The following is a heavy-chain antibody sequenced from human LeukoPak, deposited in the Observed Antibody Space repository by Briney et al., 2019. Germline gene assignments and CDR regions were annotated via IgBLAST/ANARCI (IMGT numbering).Heavy chain of an antibody. V-gene: IGHV1-8*01. CDR2: MNTNSGKT. CDR1: GYTFSTYD. J-gene: IGHJ5*02. CDR3: VRAAQEGRDSMTGTHTGNWFDP. D-gene: IGHD3-9*01. Sequence: ASVKVSCKASGYTFSTYDINWVRQVTGQGPEWMGWMNTNSGKTGYSQKFQGRINLTRNTSISTAYMEVSSLRPEDTALYYCVRAAQEGRDSMTGTHTGNWFDPWGQGTLVTVSS.